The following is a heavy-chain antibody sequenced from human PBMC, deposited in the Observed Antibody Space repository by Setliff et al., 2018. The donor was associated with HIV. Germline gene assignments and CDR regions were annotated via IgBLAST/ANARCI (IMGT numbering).Heavy chain of an antibody. CDR3: ARDPLGYNWRRYFDF. J-gene: IGHJ4*02. V-gene: IGHV4-59*11. Sequence: SETLSLTCTVSGGSITSHFWSWIRQPPGKGLEWIGSMFYSGATNYNPSLKSRVTLSVDTSKNQFSLKLTSVTAADTAVYYCARDPLGYNWRRYFDFWGRGTLVTVSS. CDR2: MFYSGAT. D-gene: IGHD1-20*01. CDR1: GGSITSHF.